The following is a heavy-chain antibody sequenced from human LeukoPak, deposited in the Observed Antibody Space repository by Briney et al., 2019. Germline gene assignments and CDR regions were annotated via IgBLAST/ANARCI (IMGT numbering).Heavy chain of an antibody. Sequence: SVKVSCKASGGTFSSYVISWVRQAPGQGLEWMGRIIPILGIANYAQKFQGRVTITADKSTSTAYMELSSLRPEDTAVYYCASPPADYYDSRDYFDYWGQGTLVTVSS. CDR2: IIPILGIA. J-gene: IGHJ4*02. CDR3: ASPPADYYDSRDYFDY. CDR1: GGTFSSYV. D-gene: IGHD3-22*01. V-gene: IGHV1-69*04.